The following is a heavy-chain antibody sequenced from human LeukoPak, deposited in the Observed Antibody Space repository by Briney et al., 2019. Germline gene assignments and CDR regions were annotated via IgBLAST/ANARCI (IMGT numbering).Heavy chain of an antibody. J-gene: IGHJ3*02. V-gene: IGHV3-33*01. CDR1: GFTFSSHA. CDR3: ARDARRAFDI. CDR2: IWYDGSER. Sequence: GSLRLSCAASGFTFSSHAINWVRQAPGKGLEWVAVIWYDGSERYYADSVKGRFTISRDNSRNTAYLQMNSLRVEDTAVYFCARDARRAFDIWGQGTMVTVSS.